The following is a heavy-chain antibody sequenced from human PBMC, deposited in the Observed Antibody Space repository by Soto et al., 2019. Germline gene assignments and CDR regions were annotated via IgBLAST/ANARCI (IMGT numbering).Heavy chain of an antibody. J-gene: IGHJ4*02. Sequence: PSETLSLTCSVSGGSISSYYWGWIRQPPGKGLEWIGYISYTGSTDYSPSLKSRVTISVGTSKNQFSLKVRSVTAADTAIYFCARHYPIGNNWNYFDYWGRGTLVTVSS. CDR2: ISYTGST. D-gene: IGHD1-1*01. CDR3: ARHYPIGNNWNYFDY. CDR1: GGSISSYY. V-gene: IGHV4-59*08.